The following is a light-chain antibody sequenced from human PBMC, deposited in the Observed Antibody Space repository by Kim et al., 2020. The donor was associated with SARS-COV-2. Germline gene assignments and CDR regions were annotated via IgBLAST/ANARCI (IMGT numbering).Light chain of an antibody. J-gene: IGKJ4*01. Sequence: EIVMTQSPATLSVSPGERATLSCRDSQTIGSNLAWYQQKPGQAPRLLIYGASTRATGIPARFRGSGSGTEFTLTISSLQSEDFAVYFCQQYDNWPLTFGGGTKVDIK. CDR1: QTIGSN. CDR2: GAS. V-gene: IGKV3-15*01. CDR3: QQYDNWPLT.